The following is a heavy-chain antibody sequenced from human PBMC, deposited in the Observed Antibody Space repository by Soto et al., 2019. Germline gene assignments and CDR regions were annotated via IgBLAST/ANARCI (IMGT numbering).Heavy chain of an antibody. V-gene: IGHV3-48*03. CDR1: GFTFSSYE. CDR3: ARVYSSASGRVCNY. D-gene: IGHD6-6*01. CDR2: IGSRGTTI. J-gene: IGHJ4*02. Sequence: EVQLVESGGGLVPPVGSLRLSCAASGFTFSSYEMNWVRQAPGRGVEWVSYIGSRGTTIYFADSVNGRFNISRDNAKNSIYLQMNSLRAEETAVYYCARVYSSASGRVCNYRGQRTLVTVSS.